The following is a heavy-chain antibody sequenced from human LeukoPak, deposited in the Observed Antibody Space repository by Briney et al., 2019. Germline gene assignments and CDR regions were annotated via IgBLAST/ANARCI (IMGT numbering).Heavy chain of an antibody. CDR2: ISSSGSTI. J-gene: IGHJ2*01. V-gene: IGHV3-48*03. CDR3: GRDEQLTHWYFDL. CDR1: GFTFSSYE. D-gene: IGHD6-6*01. Sequence: SGESLTLSCAVSGFTFSSYEMNWVRQAPGKGLEWDSYISSSGSTIYYADSVKGRLTITRDNAKTTLYLQMNSLRAEDRAVYYCGRDEQLTHWYFDLWGRGTLVTVSS.